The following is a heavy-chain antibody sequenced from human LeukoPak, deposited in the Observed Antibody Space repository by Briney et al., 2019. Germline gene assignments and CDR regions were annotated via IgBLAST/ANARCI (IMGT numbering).Heavy chain of an antibody. Sequence: ASVKVSCKASGYTFTSYGISWVRQAPGQGLEWMGIINPSGGSTSYAQKFQGRVTMTRNTSISTAYMELSSLRSEDTAVYYCARGDSGSYYVHDYWGQGTLVTVSS. V-gene: IGHV1-8*02. CDR1: GYTFTSYG. CDR3: ARGDSGSYYVHDY. CDR2: INPSGGST. J-gene: IGHJ4*02. D-gene: IGHD1-26*01.